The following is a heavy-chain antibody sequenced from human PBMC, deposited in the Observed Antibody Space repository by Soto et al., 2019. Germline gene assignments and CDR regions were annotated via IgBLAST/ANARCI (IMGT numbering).Heavy chain of an antibody. CDR2: IIPIFGTA. CDR3: ARILKYCNSTSCYQDFYYYGMDV. Sequence: EASVKVSCKASGGTFSSYAISWVRQAPGQGLEWMGGIIPIFGTANYAQKFQGRVTITADESTSTAYMELSSLRSEDTAVYYCARILKYCNSTSCYQDFYYYGMDVWGQGTTVTVSS. D-gene: IGHD2-2*01. V-gene: IGHV1-69*13. J-gene: IGHJ6*02. CDR1: GGTFSSYA.